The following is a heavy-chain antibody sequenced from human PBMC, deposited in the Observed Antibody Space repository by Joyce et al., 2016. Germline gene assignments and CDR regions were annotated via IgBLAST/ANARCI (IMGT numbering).Heavy chain of an antibody. CDR2: ISYDVIYK. CDR3: AKILTATYSSGWFLDY. Sequence: QVQLVESGGGVVQPGRSLRLSCAASGLTLSNYGVHWVRQAQGKGLEWVAVISYDVIYKYEADSVKGRFTISRDNSKNTVFLEMNSLRAEDTAVYYCAKILTATYSSGWFLDYWGQGTLVTVSS. J-gene: IGHJ4*02. CDR1: GLTLSNYG. V-gene: IGHV3-30*18. D-gene: IGHD6-25*01.